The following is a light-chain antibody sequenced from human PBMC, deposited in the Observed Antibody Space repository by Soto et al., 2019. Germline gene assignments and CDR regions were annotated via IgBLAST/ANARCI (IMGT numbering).Light chain of an antibody. Sequence: IVFTQSPGTLSFSRGESATLSCRASQRVTNRYLAWYQQKPGRGPRLLIYGPSSRATGIPDKFSGSGSGTDFTLTIDRLEPEDSAVYYCHQYGSSPFTFGQGTKVYIK. J-gene: IGKJ2*01. V-gene: IGKV3-20*01. CDR2: GPS. CDR3: HQYGSSPFT. CDR1: QRVTNRY.